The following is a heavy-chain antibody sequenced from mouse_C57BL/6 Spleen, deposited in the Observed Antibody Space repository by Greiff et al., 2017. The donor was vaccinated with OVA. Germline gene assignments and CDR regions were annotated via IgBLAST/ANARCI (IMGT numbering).Heavy chain of an antibody. J-gene: IGHJ4*01. V-gene: IGHV1-72*01. Sequence: VQLQQPGAELVKPGASVKLSCKASGYTFTSYWMHWVKQRPGRGLEWIGRIDPKSGGTKYNEKFKGKATLTVDKPSSTAYMQLSSLTSEDSAVCYCARLYDYDGYDAMDDWGQGTSVTVSS. D-gene: IGHD2-4*01. CDR1: GYTFTSYW. CDR2: IDPKSGGT. CDR3: ARLYDYDGYDAMDD.